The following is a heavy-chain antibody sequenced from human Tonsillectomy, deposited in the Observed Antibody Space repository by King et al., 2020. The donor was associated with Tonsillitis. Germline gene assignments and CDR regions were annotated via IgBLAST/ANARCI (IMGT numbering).Heavy chain of an antibody. J-gene: IGHJ3*02. CDR1: GFTFSTYA. CDR3: ASLVGATQSDAFDI. Sequence: VQLVESGGGVVQPGRSLRLSCAASGFTFSTYALHWVRQAPGKGLEWVAVISDDGRNKYYADSVKGRFTISRDNSKNTLYSQMHYLRTEDTAVYHCASLVGATQSDAFDIWGQGKTVAVSS. CDR2: ISDDGRNK. V-gene: IGHV3-30*04. D-gene: IGHD1-26*01.